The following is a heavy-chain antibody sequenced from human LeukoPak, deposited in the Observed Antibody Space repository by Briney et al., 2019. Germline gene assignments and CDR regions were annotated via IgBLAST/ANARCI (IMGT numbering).Heavy chain of an antibody. CDR3: ARSIVIGWRLGATDYFDY. CDR1: GYTFTSYD. D-gene: IGHD1-26*01. V-gene: IGHV1-8*01. CDR2: MNPNSGNT. Sequence: GASVKVSCKASGYTFTSYDINWVRQATGQGREWMGWMNPNSGNTGYAQKFQGRVTMTRNTSISTAYMELSSLRYEDTAVYYCARSIVIGWRLGATDYFDYWGQGTLVTVSS. J-gene: IGHJ4*02.